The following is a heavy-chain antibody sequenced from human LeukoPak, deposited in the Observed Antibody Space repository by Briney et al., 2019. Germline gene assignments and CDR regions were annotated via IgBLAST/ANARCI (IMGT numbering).Heavy chain of an antibody. CDR1: GYSIGSGYY. CDR2: IHHSGAT. V-gene: IGHV4-38-2*02. D-gene: IGHD1-26*01. Sequence: SETLSLTCTVSGYSIGSGYYWDWIRQTPGKGLEWVGSIHHSGATYYSPSLKSRVTISMDSPRDQFSLTLSSATAADTALYFCARHPPRPTWDFDYWGQGTLVIVSS. J-gene: IGHJ4*02. CDR3: ARHPPRPTWDFDY.